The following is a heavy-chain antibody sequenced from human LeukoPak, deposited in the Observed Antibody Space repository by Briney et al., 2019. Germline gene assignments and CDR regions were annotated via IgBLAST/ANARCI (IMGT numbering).Heavy chain of an antibody. CDR1: GFTFSSYG. CDR2: INHSGST. CDR3: ARYRPSHYYGSGSYFKGDY. D-gene: IGHD3-10*01. J-gene: IGHJ4*02. Sequence: GTLRLSCAASGFTFSSYGMSWVRQPPGKGLEWIGEINHSGSTNYNPSLKSRVTISVDTSKNQFSLELSSVTAADTAVYYCARYRPSHYYGSGSYFKGDYWGQGTLVTVSS. V-gene: IGHV4-34*01.